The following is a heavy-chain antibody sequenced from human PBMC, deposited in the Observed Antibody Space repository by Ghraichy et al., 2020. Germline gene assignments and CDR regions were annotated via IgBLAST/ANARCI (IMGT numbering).Heavy chain of an antibody. V-gene: IGHV4-34*01. J-gene: IGHJ6*02. CDR2: INHSGST. D-gene: IGHD3-3*01. CDR1: GGSFSGYY. Sequence: SETLSLTCAVYGGSFSGYYWSWIRQPPGKGLEWIGEINHSGSTNYNPSLKSRVTISVDTSKNQFSLKLSSVTAADKAVYYCARGRRLRIFGGVMGGIYYYYGMDLWGQGTTVTGSS. CDR3: ARGRRLRIFGGVMGGIYYYYGMDL.